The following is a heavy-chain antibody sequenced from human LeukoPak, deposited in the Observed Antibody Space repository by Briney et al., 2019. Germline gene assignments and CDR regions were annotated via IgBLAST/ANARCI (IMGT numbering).Heavy chain of an antibody. CDR2: INPNTGGT. V-gene: IGHV1-2*06. J-gene: IGHJ5*02. Sequence: ASVKVSCKASGYTFTRYYIHWVRQAPGQGLEWMGRINPNTGGTNYAQKFQGRVTMTRDTSITTAYMELSRLTSDDTARYYCAKVPPSITVPGNRLGPWGKGALVTVSS. D-gene: IGHD6-13*01. CDR1: GYTFTRYY. CDR3: AKVPPSITVPGNRLGP.